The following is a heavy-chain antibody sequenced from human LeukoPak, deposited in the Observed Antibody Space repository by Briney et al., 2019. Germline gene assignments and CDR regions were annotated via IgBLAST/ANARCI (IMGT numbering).Heavy chain of an antibody. CDR3: AELSRDRALTNRPYYYYYMDV. CDR2: IQTDGSTK. CDR1: GFTFSRYG. V-gene: IGHV3-30*02. J-gene: IGHJ6*03. Sequence: GGSLRLSCVSSGFTFSRYGIHWVRQDPAKGLEWVSFIQTDGSTKYYSDSVKGRFTISRDNSKNTLYLQMNSLRAEDTAVYYCAELSRDRALTNRPYYYYYMDVWGKGTTVTISS. D-gene: IGHD1-14*01.